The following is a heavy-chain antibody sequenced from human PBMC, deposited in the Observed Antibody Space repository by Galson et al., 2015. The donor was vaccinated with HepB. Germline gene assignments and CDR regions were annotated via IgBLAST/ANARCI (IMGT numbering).Heavy chain of an antibody. CDR2: ISSSSSYI. CDR3: ARVWTTVTTNWYFDL. Sequence: SLRLSCAASGFIFTYYTMNWVRQAPGKGLEWVSSISSSSSYIYYVDSVKGRFTISRDNAKNSLYLQMNSLRAEDTAVYYCARVWTTVTTNWYFDLWGRGTLVTVSS. V-gene: IGHV3-21*01. D-gene: IGHD4-17*01. CDR1: GFIFTYYT. J-gene: IGHJ2*01.